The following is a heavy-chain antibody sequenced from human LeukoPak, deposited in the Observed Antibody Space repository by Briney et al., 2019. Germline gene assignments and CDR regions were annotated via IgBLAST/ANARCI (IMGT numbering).Heavy chain of an antibody. J-gene: IGHJ6*02. V-gene: IGHV1-18*01. CDR2: ISAYNGNT. CDR3: ARATPYDSSGYYYLYYYGMDV. D-gene: IGHD3-22*01. CDR1: GYTFTSYG. Sequence: ASVKVSCKASGYTFTSYGISWVRQAPGQGLEWMGWISAYNGNTTYAQKLQGRVTMTTDTSTSTAYMELRSLRSDDTAVYYCARATPYDSSGYYYLYYYGMDVWGQGTTVTVSS.